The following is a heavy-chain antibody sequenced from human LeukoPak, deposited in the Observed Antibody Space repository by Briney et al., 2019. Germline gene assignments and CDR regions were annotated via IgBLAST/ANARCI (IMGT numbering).Heavy chain of an antibody. D-gene: IGHD2-8*01. J-gene: IGHJ5*02. CDR2: IYPGDSDT. Sequence: PGGSLRLSCKGSGYSFTSYWIGWVRQMPGKGLEWMGIIYPGDSDTRYSPSFQGQVTISADKSISTAYLQWSSLKASDTAMYYCATVYCSHGVCSPNWFDPWGQGTLVTVSS. CDR1: GYSFTSYW. CDR3: ATVYCSHGVCSPNWFDP. V-gene: IGHV5-51*01.